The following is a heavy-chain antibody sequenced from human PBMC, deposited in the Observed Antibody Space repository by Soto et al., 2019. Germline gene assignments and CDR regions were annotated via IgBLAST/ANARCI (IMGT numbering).Heavy chain of an antibody. CDR3: ARDDPYSSRGY. D-gene: IGHD6-13*01. CDR2: ISYDGSNK. Sequence: QVQLVESGGGVVQPGRSLRLSCAASGFTFSSYAMHWVRQAPGKGLEWVAVISYDGSNKYYADSVKGRFTISRDNSKNSLYLKMNSMKAEDTAGYDCARDDPYSSRGYWGQGTLVTVCS. V-gene: IGHV3-30-3*01. CDR1: GFTFSSYA. J-gene: IGHJ4*02.